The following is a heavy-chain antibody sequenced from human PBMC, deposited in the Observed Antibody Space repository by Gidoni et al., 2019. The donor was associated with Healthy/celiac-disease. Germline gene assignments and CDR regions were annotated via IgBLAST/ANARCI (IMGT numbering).Heavy chain of an antibody. V-gene: IGHV3-74*01. D-gene: IGHD6-6*01. CDR3: ARERIAARGWFDP. CDR2: INSDGSST. CDR1: GFPFSSYW. J-gene: IGHJ5*02. Sequence: EVQLVESGGGLVQPGGSLSLSCAASGFPFSSYWMHWVRQAPGKGLVWVSRINSDGSSTSYADSVKGRFTISRDNAKNTLYLQMNSLRAEDTAVYYCARERIAARGWFDPWGQGTLVTVSS.